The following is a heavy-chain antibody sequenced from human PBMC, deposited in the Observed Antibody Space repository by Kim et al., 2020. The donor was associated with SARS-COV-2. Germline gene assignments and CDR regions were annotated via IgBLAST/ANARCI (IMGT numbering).Heavy chain of an antibody. Sequence: GGSLRLSCAASGFTFSSYSMNWVRQAPGKGLEWVSYISSSSSTIYYADSVKGRFTISRDNAKNSLYLQMNSLRDEDTAVYYCARDGYSSSWANYYYYYGMDVWGQGTTVTVSS. CDR3: ARDGYSSSWANYYYYYGMDV. V-gene: IGHV3-48*02. CDR1: GFTFSSYS. J-gene: IGHJ6*02. CDR2: ISSSSSTI. D-gene: IGHD6-13*01.